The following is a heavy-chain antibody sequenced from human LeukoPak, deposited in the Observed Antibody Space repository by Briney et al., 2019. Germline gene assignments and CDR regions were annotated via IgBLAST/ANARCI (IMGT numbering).Heavy chain of an antibody. V-gene: IGHV1-18*04. CDR3: TIGHCRGANCPSLDH. J-gene: IGHJ4*02. D-gene: IGHD2-15*01. CDR2: IGAYNGDT. Sequence: ASVKVSCKLSGYTITSIGIRGVRQAPGQGLEWMGWIGAYNGDTNYAQKFQGRVTMTTDTSTSTAYMDLRSLISDAQAVYYCTIGHCRGANCPSLDHWGGETLVTVSS. CDR1: GYTITSIG.